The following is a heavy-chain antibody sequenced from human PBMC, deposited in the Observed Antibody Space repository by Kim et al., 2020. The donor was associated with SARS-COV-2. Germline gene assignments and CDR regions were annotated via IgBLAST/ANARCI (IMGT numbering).Heavy chain of an antibody. J-gene: IGHJ4*02. D-gene: IGHD3-16*01. Sequence: GGSLRLSCAASGFTVTNHWMHWVRQAPGKGLVWVARLNTGGSTTDDADFVKGRYTTCRDNAINRVSLQMNSLRVEDTVFYYCVSRRSYHYELLDYWRQATVVSVPS. CDR3: VSRRSYHYELLDY. V-gene: IGHV3-74*01. CDR2: LNTGGSTT. CDR1: GFTVTNHW.